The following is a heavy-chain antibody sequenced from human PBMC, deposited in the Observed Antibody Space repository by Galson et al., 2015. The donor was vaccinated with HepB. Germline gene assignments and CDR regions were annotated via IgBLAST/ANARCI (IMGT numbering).Heavy chain of an antibody. CDR3: ARKGIAAAMGMDV. Sequence: SVKVSCKASGYTFTSYTISWVRQAPGQGLEWMGRIIPILGIANYAQKFQGRVTITADKSTSTAYMELSSLRSEDTAVYYCARKGIAAAMGMDVWGQGTTVTVSS. V-gene: IGHV1-69*02. D-gene: IGHD6-13*01. CDR2: IIPILGIA. J-gene: IGHJ6*02. CDR1: GYTFTSYT.